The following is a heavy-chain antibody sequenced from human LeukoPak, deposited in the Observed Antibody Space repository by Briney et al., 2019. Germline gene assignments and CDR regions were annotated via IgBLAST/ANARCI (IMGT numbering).Heavy chain of an antibody. J-gene: IGHJ6*03. Sequence: ASVKVSCKASGYTFTSYGISWVRQAPGQGLEWMGGIIPIFGTANYAQKFQGRVTITTDESTSTAYMELSSLRSEDTAVYYCARSEGYCSGGSGPDRRYYYYYYYKDVWGKGTTVTVSS. V-gene: IGHV1-69*05. CDR3: ARSEGYCSGGSGPDRRYYYYYYYKDV. D-gene: IGHD2-15*01. CDR2: IIPIFGTA. CDR1: GYTFTSYG.